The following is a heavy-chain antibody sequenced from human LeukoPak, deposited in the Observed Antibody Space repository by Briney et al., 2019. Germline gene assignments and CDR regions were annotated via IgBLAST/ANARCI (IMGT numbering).Heavy chain of an antibody. V-gene: IGHV1-2*02. Sequence: ASVSVSFMASVYTFTDYYMHWVRQAPGQGLEGMGWIKPNSGGTNYAQKFQGRVTMTRDTSISTAYMELSRLRSDDTAVYYCASIAAAGTFDYWGQGTLVTVSS. CDR3: ASIAAAGTFDY. D-gene: IGHD6-13*01. CDR2: IKPNSGGT. CDR1: VYTFTDYY. J-gene: IGHJ4*02.